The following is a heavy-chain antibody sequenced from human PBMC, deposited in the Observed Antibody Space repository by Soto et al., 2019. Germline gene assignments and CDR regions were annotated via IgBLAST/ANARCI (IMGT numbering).Heavy chain of an antibody. CDR1: GFSLSTRDVG. CDR2: IYWDDDK. V-gene: IGHV2-5*02. J-gene: IGHJ1*01. D-gene: IGHD1-1*01. CDR3: ASGRGGVDNF. Sequence: QITLNESGPTLVKPTQTLTLTCTFSGFSLSTRDVGVGWIRQPPGKALEWLGVIYWDDDKRYSPSLKSRLTITQDPTNSQVLLRLTQIDPVDTATYHCASGRGGVDNFWGQGTLVTVSS.